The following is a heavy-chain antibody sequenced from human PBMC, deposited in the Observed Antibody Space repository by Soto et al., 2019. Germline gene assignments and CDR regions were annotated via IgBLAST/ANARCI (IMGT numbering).Heavy chain of an antibody. CDR1: GGSISTVDYW. CDR2: IYDGGRT. CDR3: ARGPSGDKVDS. D-gene: IGHD7-27*01. Sequence: QVQLQESGPGLVKPSQTLSLTCTVSGGSISTVDYWWSWIRQSPDMGLEWIGHIYDGGRTYNNPSLESRVTMSVDTSKRQLTRTLSSVSAADPAVYYCARGPSGDKVDSWGQGTLVTVSS. J-gene: IGHJ4*02. V-gene: IGHV4-30-4*01.